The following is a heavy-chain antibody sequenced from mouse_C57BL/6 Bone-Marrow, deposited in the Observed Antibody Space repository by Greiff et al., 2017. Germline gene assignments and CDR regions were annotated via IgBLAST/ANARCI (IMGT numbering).Heavy chain of an antibody. J-gene: IGHJ4*01. Sequence: VHVKQSGAELVKPGASVKLSCTASGFNIKDYYMHWVKQRTEQGLEWIGRIDPEDGATKYAPKFQGKATITADTSSNTAYLQLSSLTSEDTAVYYCARELDYAMDYWGQGTSVTVSS. D-gene: IGHD4-1*01. V-gene: IGHV14-2*01. CDR1: GFNIKDYY. CDR3: ARELDYAMDY. CDR2: IDPEDGAT.